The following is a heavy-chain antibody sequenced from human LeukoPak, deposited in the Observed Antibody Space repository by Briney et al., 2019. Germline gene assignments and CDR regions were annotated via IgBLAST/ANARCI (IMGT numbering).Heavy chain of an antibody. CDR1: GYTLTELS. V-gene: IGHV1-24*01. J-gene: IGHJ4*02. CDR3: ARGRDDYGDYGGNYYFDY. CDR2: FDPEDGET. D-gene: IGHD4-17*01. Sequence: ASVKVSCKVSGYTLTELSMHWVRQAPRRGLEWMGGFDPEDGETIYAQKFQGRVTITADESTSTAYMELSSLRSEDTAVYYCARGRDDYGDYGGNYYFDYWGQGTLVTVSS.